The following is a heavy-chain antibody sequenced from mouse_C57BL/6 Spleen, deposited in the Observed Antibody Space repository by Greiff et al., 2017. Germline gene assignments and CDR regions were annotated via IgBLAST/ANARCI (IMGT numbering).Heavy chain of an antibody. Sequence: VQLQQSGPELVKPGASVKISCKASGYTFTDYYMTWVKQSHGKSLEWIGDINPNNGGPSYNPKFKGKATLTVDKSSSTASMELRSLTSDDSAVYYWARFLFYGYDTWLGYGGQGTRVTVSA. CDR3: ARFLFYGYDTWLGY. D-gene: IGHD2-2*01. J-gene: IGHJ3*01. V-gene: IGHV1-26*01. CDR2: INPNNGGP. CDR1: GYTFTDYY.